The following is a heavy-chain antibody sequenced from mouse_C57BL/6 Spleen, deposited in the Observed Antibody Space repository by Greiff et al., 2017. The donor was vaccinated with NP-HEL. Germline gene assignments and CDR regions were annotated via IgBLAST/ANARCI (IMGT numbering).Heavy chain of an antibody. CDR2: INPNNGGT. D-gene: IGHD2-4*01. CDR3: ARKRGGLQGSWFAY. Sequence: VQLQQSGPELVKPGASVKISCKASGYTFTDYYMNWVKQSHGKSLEWIGDINPNNGGTSYNQKFKGKATLTVDKSSSTAYMELRSLTSEDSAVYYCARKRGGLQGSWFAYWGQGTLVTVSA. V-gene: IGHV1-26*01. J-gene: IGHJ3*01. CDR1: GYTFTDYY.